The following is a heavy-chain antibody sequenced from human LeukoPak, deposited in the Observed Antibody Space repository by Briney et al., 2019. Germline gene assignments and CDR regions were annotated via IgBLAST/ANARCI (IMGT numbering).Heavy chain of an antibody. V-gene: IGHV3-74*01. CDR3: ARAPSEIGGYYPEYFRH. D-gene: IGHD3-22*01. J-gene: IGHJ1*01. Sequence: GGSLRLSCAASGFTFSSYAMSWVRQAPGKGLEWVSRIKSDGSTNYADSVKGRFTISRDNAKNTASLQMNSLRAEDTGVYYCARAPSEIGGYYPEYFRHWGQGTLVTDSS. CDR2: IKSDGST. CDR1: GFTFSSYA.